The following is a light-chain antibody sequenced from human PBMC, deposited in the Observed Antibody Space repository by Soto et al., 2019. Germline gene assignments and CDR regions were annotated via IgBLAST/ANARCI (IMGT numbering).Light chain of an antibody. CDR2: EVS. V-gene: IGLV2-8*01. CDR1: NSDVGGYNY. Sequence: QPVLTQPPSASGSPGQSVTISCTGTNSDVGGYNYVSWYQQHPGKAPKLIIYEVSKRPSGVPDRFSGSKSGNTASLTVSGLQAEDEADYYCSSYAGNNNLVFGGGTKLTVL. J-gene: IGLJ2*01. CDR3: SSYAGNNNLV.